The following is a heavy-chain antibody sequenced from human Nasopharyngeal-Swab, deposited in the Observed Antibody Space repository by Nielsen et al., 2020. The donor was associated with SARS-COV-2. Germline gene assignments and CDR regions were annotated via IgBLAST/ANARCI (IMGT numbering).Heavy chain of an antibody. Sequence: SRPASGFTLSSYSMNLVPQAPGKGLEWVSSISSSSSYIYYADSVKGRFTIPRDKAKNSLYLQMNSLRAEDTAVYYCARGGYYGSGSSPDYWGQGTLVTVSS. D-gene: IGHD3-10*01. CDR2: ISSSSSYI. CDR3: ARGGYYGSGSSPDY. CDR1: GFTLSSYS. V-gene: IGHV3-21*01. J-gene: IGHJ4*02.